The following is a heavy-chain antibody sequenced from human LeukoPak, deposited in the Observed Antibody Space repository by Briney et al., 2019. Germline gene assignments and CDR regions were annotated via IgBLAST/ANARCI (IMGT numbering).Heavy chain of an antibody. D-gene: IGHD2-15*01. Sequence: GGSLRLSCAASGFTVSSNYMNWVRQAPGKGLEWVSVIYSGGSTYYADSVKGRFTISRDNSKNTLYLQMNSLRAEDTAVYYCASRYCSGGSCYRSYYYYYYMDVWGKGTTVTVSS. CDR1: GFTVSSNY. CDR3: ASRYCSGGSCYRSYYYYYYMDV. V-gene: IGHV3-66*01. J-gene: IGHJ6*03. CDR2: IYSGGST.